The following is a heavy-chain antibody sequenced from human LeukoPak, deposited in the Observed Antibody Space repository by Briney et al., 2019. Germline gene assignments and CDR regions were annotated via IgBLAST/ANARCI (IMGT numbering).Heavy chain of an antibody. J-gene: IGHJ4*02. CDR2: IYYSGST. CDR3: AGWDYKGFDY. Sequence: SETLSLTCTVSGGSISSYYWSWIRQPPGKGLEWIGYIYYSGSTNYNPSPKSRVTISVDTSKNQFSLKLSSVTAADTAVYYCAGWDYKGFDYWGQGTLVTVSS. D-gene: IGHD4-11*01. CDR1: GGSISSYY. V-gene: IGHV4-59*01.